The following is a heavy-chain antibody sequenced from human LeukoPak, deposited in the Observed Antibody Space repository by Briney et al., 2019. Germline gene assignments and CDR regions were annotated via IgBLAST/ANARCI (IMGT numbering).Heavy chain of an antibody. Sequence: GGSLRLSCAASGFTFRNYAIHWVRQAPGKGLEWVSIVGGGGDKTYCAGYVKCLFTISRDTCKNTIYLQKNSLRAEDTAVYYCAKRGDCSGTCTYDYWGQGTLVTVSS. V-gene: IGHV3-23*01. CDR1: GFTFRNYA. CDR2: VGGGGDKT. D-gene: IGHD2-2*01. J-gene: IGHJ4*02. CDR3: AKRGDCSGTCTYDY.